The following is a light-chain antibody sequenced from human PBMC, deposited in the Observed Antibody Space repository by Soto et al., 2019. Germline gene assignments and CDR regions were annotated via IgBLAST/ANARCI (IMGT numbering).Light chain of an antibody. CDR1: QSISSY. Sequence: DIQMTQSPSSLSASVGDRVTITCRASQSISSYLNWYQQKPGKAPKLLIYAASILQSGVPSRFSGSGSGTDFNLTISSLQPEDFATYYCQQSYSTPRTFGQGTRLEIK. CDR2: AAS. J-gene: IGKJ5*01. CDR3: QQSYSTPRT. V-gene: IGKV1-39*01.